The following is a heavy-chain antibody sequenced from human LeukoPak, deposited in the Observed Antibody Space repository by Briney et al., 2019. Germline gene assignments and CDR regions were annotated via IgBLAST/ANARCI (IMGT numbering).Heavy chain of an antibody. J-gene: IGHJ4*02. D-gene: IGHD3-10*01. CDR2: ISSSSSTV. Sequence: WGSLRLSCAASGFTFSRYSMNLVRQGPGEGVGWGSYISSSSSTVYYADSLKGRFTISRDNAKSSLYLQMNSLRDEDTAVYYCARAQTYYGSGSYLYWGQGTLVTVSS. V-gene: IGHV3-48*02. CDR1: GFTFSRYS. CDR3: ARAQTYYGSGSYLY.